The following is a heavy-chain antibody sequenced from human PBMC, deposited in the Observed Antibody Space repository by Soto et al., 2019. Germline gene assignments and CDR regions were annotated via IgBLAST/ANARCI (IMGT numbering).Heavy chain of an antibody. CDR3: ARHGYYYDSTGYYYFV. D-gene: IGHD3-22*01. J-gene: IGHJ4*02. V-gene: IGHV4-39*01. CDR2: IYYSGMT. CDR1: GGSVSSTNHY. Sequence: SETLSLTCTVSGGSVSSTNHYWGWIRQPPGKGLEWFGDIYYSGMTRYNPSLKSRVTISVDTSKDQFSLKLTSVTAADTAVYYCARHGYYYDSTGYYYFVWGQGTQVTVSS.